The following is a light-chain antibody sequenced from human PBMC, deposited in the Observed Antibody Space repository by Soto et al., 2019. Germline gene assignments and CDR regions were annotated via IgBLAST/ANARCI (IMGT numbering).Light chain of an antibody. J-gene: IGLJ2*01. V-gene: IGLV4-69*01. CDR1: SGHSTYA. CDR3: QTWGTGIQV. Sequence: QLVLTQSPSASASLGASVKLTCTLSSGHSTYAIAWHQQQPEKGPRYLMKLNSDGSHKRGDGIPDRFSGSSSGAERYLTISSLHSEDEADYYCQTWGTGIQVFGGGTKLTVL. CDR2: LNSDGSH.